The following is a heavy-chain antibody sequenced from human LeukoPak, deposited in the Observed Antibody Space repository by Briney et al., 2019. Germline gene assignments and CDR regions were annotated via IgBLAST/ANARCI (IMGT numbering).Heavy chain of an antibody. V-gene: IGHV4-34*01. CDR2: INHSGST. Sequence: ASETLSLTCAVYGGSFSGYYWSWIRQPPVKGLEWIGEINHSGSTNYNPSLKSRVTISVDTSKNQFSLKLSSVTAADTAVYYCARGSRDWHRSGSHYFDYWGQGTLVTVSS. J-gene: IGHJ4*02. D-gene: IGHD3-10*01. CDR1: GGSFSGYY. CDR3: ARGSRDWHRSGSHYFDY.